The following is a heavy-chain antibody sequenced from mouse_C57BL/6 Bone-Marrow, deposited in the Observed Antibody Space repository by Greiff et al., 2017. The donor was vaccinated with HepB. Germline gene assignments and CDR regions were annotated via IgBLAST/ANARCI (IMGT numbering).Heavy chain of an antibody. J-gene: IGHJ4*01. CDR1: GFTFSDAW. Sequence: EVQLVESGGGLVQPGGSMKLSCAASGFTFSDAWMDWVRQSPEKGLEWVAEIRNKANNHATYYAESVKGRFTISRDDSKSSVYLQMNSLRAEDTGIYYCTRRSYYYGSSYVLYAMDYWGQGTSVTVSS. CDR3: TRRSYYYGSSYVLYAMDY. V-gene: IGHV6-6*01. D-gene: IGHD1-1*01. CDR2: IRNKANNHAT.